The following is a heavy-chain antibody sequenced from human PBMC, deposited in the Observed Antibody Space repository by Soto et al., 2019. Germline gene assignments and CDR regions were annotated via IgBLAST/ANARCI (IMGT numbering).Heavy chain of an antibody. CDR1: GLTLSGRS. V-gene: IGHV3-74*01. CDR2: IDNAGTDS. D-gene: IGHD3-10*01. Sequence: EVKLVESGGGLVQPGGSLRLSCAASGLTLSGRSMHWVRQAPGKGLVWVSGIDNAGTDSTYADSVKGRFTSSRDNAKNMLYLQMNSLRVEDTAVYYCARGWFGPDVWGKGTPVTVSS. J-gene: IGHJ6*04. CDR3: ARGWFGPDV.